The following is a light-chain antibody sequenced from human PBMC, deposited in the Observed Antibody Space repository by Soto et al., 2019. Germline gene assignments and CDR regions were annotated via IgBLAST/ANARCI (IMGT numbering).Light chain of an antibody. Sequence: DIQMTQSPSTLSASAGDRVTITCRASQSISSWLAWYQQKPGKAPKVLIYKASNLESGVPSRFSGSGSGTDVTLTISSLQPDDSATYYCQHYHSYPLTFGGGTKVEVK. V-gene: IGKV1-5*03. J-gene: IGKJ4*01. CDR3: QHYHSYPLT. CDR1: QSISSW. CDR2: KAS.